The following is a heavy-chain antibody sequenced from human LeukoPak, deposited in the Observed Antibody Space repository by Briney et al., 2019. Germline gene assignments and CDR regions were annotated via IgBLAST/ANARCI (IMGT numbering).Heavy chain of an antibody. CDR2: ISSKGVST. D-gene: IGHD6-6*01. J-gene: IGHJ4*02. CDR3: VKGGQYSSSSHFDY. CDR1: GFTISIYA. Sequence: PGGSLRLSCSASGFTISIYAMHWVRQAPGKGLEYVAGISSKGVSTYYADSVKGRFTISRDNSKDTMFLQMSSLRAEDTAVYYCVKGGQYSSSSHFDYWDQGTLVTVSS. V-gene: IGHV3-64D*09.